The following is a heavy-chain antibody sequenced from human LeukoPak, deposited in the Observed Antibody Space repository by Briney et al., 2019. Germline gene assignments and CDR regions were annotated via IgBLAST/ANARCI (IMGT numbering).Heavy chain of an antibody. J-gene: IGHJ4*02. D-gene: IGHD3-3*01. CDR2: ISSSGSTI. CDR3: ARVASDLWSGQNVADY. Sequence: GGSLRLSCAASGFTFSDYYMSWIRQAPGKGLEWVSYISSSGSTIYYADSVKGRFTISRDNAKNSLYLQMNSLRAEDTAVYYCARVASDLWSGQNVADYWGQGTLVTVSS. CDR1: GFTFSDYY. V-gene: IGHV3-11*01.